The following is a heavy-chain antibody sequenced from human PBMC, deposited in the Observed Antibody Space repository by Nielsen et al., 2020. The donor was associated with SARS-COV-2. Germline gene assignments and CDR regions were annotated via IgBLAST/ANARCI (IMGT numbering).Heavy chain of an antibody. CDR3: AKDQSSGYYYDAFDI. J-gene: IGHJ3*02. CDR2: IKNDGSGT. CDR1: GFTFSIYC. Sequence: GGSLTLSCAASGFTFSIYCLHWVRQAPGKGLVWVSRIKNDGSGTRYADSVEGRFTISRDNAKNSLYLQMNSLRAEDTALYYCAKDQSSGYYYDAFDIWGQGTMVTVSS. D-gene: IGHD3-22*01. V-gene: IGHV3-74*01.